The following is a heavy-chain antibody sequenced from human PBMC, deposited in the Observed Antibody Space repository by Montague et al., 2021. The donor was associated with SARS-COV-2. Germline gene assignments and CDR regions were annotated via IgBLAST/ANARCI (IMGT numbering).Heavy chain of an antibody. CDR1: SGSFSDFY. CDR2: IYSSGST. Sequence: SETLSLTCAVYSGSFSDFYWTWIRQPPGKGLEWIGYIYSSGSTSYNPSLKSRVTISIDTSKNQFSLRLSSVTAPDTAVYYCARTGDAYTRYYFDYWGQGTLVTVSS. V-gene: IGHV4-34*11. D-gene: IGHD5-24*01. CDR3: ARTGDAYTRYYFDY. J-gene: IGHJ4*02.